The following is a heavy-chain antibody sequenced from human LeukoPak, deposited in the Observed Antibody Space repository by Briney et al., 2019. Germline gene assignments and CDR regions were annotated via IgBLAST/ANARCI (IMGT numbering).Heavy chain of an antibody. J-gene: IGHJ5*02. CDR1: GGSLSSSSYY. CDR3: ARHPLYGGHAPYP. V-gene: IGHV4-61*05. CDR2: IYYSGST. D-gene: IGHD4/OR15-4a*01. Sequence: PSETLSLTCTVSGGSLSSSSYYWGWIRQPPGKGLEWIGYIYYSGSTNYNPSLKSRVTISVDTSKNQFSPKLSSVTAADTAVYYCARHPLYGGHAPYPWGQGTLVTVSS.